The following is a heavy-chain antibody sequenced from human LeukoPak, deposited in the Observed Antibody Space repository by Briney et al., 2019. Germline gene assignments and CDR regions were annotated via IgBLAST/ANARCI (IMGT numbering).Heavy chain of an antibody. CDR1: GFTFSSYS. CDR2: ISSSSSTI. CDR3: AITYYYDSSGYYNDY. D-gene: IGHD3-22*01. V-gene: IGHV3-48*01. J-gene: IGHJ4*02. Sequence: GGSLRLSCAASGFTFSSYSMNWVRQAPGKGLEWVSYISSSSSTIYYADSVKGRFTISRDNAKNSLYLQMNSLRAEDTAVYYCAITYYYDSSGYYNDYWGQGTLVTVSS.